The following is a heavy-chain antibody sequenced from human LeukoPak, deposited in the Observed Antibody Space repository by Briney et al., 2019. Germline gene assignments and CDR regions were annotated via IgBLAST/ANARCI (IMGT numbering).Heavy chain of an antibody. V-gene: IGHV4-59*01. D-gene: IGHD5-12*01. CDR3: ARSGGYDRPFDY. CDR1: GRSISSYY. J-gene: IGHJ4*02. Sequence: PSETLSLTCTVSGRSISSYYWSWIPQPPGKGLEWIGYIYYSGSTNYNPSLKSRVTISVDTSKSQFSLKLSSVTAADTAVYYCARSGGYDRPFDYWGQGTLVTVSS. CDR2: IYYSGST.